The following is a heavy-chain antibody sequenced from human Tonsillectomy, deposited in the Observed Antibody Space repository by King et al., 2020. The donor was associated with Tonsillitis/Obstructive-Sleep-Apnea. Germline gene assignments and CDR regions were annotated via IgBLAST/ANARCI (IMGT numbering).Heavy chain of an antibody. Sequence: QLQESGPGLVKPSETLSLTCTVSGGSISSSSYYWGWIRQPPGKGLEWIGSIYYSGSTYYNPSLKSRVTISVDTSKNQFSLKLRSVNAADTAVYYCARPIVVVVTASRTYAFDYWGQGTLVTVSS. CDR2: IYYSGST. V-gene: IGHV4-39*01. CDR3: ARPIVVVVTASRTYAFDY. D-gene: IGHD2-21*02. J-gene: IGHJ4*02. CDR1: GGSISSSSYY.